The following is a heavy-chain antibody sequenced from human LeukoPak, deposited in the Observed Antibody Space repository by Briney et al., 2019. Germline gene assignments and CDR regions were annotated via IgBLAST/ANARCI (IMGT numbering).Heavy chain of an antibody. Sequence: PGGSLRLSCAASGFTFSHYGMHWVRQAPGKGLDWVAFIRYDGSNNYYADSVKGRFTISRDNAKNSLYLQMNSLRAEDTAVYYCAKNIVATIPNWFDPWGQGTLVTVSS. J-gene: IGHJ5*02. CDR2: IRYDGSNN. CDR1: GFTFSHYG. V-gene: IGHV3-30*02. D-gene: IGHD5-12*01. CDR3: AKNIVATIPNWFDP.